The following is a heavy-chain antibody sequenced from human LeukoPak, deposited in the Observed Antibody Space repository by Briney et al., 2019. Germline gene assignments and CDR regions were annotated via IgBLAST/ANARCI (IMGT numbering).Heavy chain of an antibody. Sequence: GGSLRLSCAASGFTFSSYWMSWVRQAPGKGLEWVANIKQDGSEKYYVDSVKGRFTISRDNAKNSLYLQMNSLRAEDTAVYYCARGSRDIVVVPAAGPIDYWGQGTLVTVSS. CDR1: GFTFSSYW. J-gene: IGHJ4*02. D-gene: IGHD2-2*01. V-gene: IGHV3-7*01. CDR2: IKQDGSEK. CDR3: ARGSRDIVVVPAAGPIDY.